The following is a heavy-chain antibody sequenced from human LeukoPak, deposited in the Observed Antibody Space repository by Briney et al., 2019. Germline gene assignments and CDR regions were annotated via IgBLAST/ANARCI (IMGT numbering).Heavy chain of an antibody. CDR2: IYPRDGST. V-gene: IGHV1-46*01. Sequence: GASVKVSCKASGYTFTSNYIHWVRQAPGQGLEWMGMIYPRDGSTSYAQKFQGRVTVTRDTSTSTAYMELRSLRSDDTAVYYCARDLRCCTNGVSMGYWGQGTLVTVSS. CDR3: ARDLRCCTNGVSMGY. J-gene: IGHJ4*02. D-gene: IGHD2-8*01. CDR1: GYTFTSNY.